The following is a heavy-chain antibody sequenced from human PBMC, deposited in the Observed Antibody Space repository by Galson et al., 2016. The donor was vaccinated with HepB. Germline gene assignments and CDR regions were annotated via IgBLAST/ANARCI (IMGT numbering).Heavy chain of an antibody. CDR1: GFTFSSYE. CDR2: ISSRGGTI. D-gene: IGHD3-9*01. V-gene: IGHV3-48*03. CDR3: ASYPGYFPGN. J-gene: IGHJ4*02. Sequence: SLRLSCAASGFTFSSYEMNWVRQAPGKGLEWVSYISSRGGTIYYADSVKGRFTISRDNAKNSLYLQMNSLRAEDTAVYYCASYPGYFPGNWGQGTLVTVSS.